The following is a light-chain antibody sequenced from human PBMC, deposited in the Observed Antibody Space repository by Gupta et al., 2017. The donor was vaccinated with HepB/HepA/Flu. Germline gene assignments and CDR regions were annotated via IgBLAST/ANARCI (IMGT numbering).Light chain of an antibody. Sequence: QSALTQPASVSGSPGQSITISCTGTSSDVGSYNLVSWYQQHPGKAPKLMIYEVSKRPSGISNRFSGSQSGNTASLTISGLQAEDEADYYCCSYAGSRTYVFGTGTKVTVL. CDR3: CSYAGSRTYV. J-gene: IGLJ1*01. CDR1: SSDVGSYNL. CDR2: EVS. V-gene: IGLV2-23*02.